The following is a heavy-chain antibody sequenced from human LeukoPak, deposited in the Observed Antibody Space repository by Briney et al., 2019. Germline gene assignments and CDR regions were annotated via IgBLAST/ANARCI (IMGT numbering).Heavy chain of an antibody. V-gene: IGHV4-39*01. CDR3: ARAREAEAIDS. CDR2: IYYSGST. CDR1: GGSISSSSYY. J-gene: IGHJ4*02. Sequence: SETLSLTCTVSGGSISSSSYYWGWIRQPPGKGLEWIGSIYYSGSTYYNPSLKSRVTISVDTSKNQFSLKLSSVTAADTAVYYCARAREAEAIDSWGQGTQVTVSS. D-gene: IGHD6-25*01.